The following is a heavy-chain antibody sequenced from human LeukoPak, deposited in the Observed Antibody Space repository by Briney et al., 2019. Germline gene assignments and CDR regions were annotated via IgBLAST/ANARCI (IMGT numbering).Heavy chain of an antibody. V-gene: IGHV6-1*01. J-gene: IGHJ5*02. Sequence: SQTLSLTCAISGDGVSSNSAAWNWIRQSPSRGLEWLGRTYYRSKWYNDYAVSVKSRITINPDTSKNQFSLQLNSVTPEDTAVYYCAKAPYNWNNNWFDPWGQGPLVTVSS. CDR2: TYYRSKWYN. CDR1: GDGVSSNSAA. D-gene: IGHD1/OR15-1a*01. CDR3: AKAPYNWNNNWFDP.